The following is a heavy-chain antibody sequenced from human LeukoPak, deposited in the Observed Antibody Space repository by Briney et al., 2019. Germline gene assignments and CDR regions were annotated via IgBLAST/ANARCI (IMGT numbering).Heavy chain of an antibody. Sequence: PSETLSLTCTVSGGSDSSSNYYSSWIRQPPGKGLEWVGFFSYNVHSDYNPSLKSRVTISVDTSKNQFSLRLSSVTAADTAIYYCARVSVAGTGPDYWGQGTLVTVSS. CDR3: ARVSVAGTGPDY. V-gene: IGHV4-61*01. CDR2: FSYNVHS. CDR1: GGSDSSSNYY. J-gene: IGHJ4*02. D-gene: IGHD6-13*01.